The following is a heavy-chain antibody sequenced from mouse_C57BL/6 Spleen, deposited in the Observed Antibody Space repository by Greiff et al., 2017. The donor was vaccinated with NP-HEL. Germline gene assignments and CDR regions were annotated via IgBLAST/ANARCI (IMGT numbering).Heavy chain of an antibody. J-gene: IGHJ2*01. V-gene: IGHV1-26*01. Sequence: EVQLQQSGPELVKPGASVKISCKASGYTFTDYYMNWVKQSHGKSLEWIGDINPNNGGTSYNQKFKGKATLTVDKSSSTAYMELRSLTSEDSAVYYCAREIVTTVVAPYFDYWGQGTTLTVSS. CDR2: INPNNGGT. CDR3: AREIVTTVVAPYFDY. D-gene: IGHD1-1*01. CDR1: GYTFTDYY.